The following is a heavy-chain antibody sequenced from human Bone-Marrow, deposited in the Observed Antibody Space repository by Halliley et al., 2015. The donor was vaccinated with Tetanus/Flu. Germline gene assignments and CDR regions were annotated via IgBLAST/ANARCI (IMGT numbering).Heavy chain of an antibody. J-gene: IGHJ4*02. Sequence: SLRLSCAASGFSVSSNHMSWVRQATGKGLEWISILYRGDKTSYKDSVKGRFLISRDNSKNTLFLQLTGLRAEDTAVYYCARGSVPSSRYFQYWGQGTLVTVAS. CDR3: ARGSVPSSRYFQY. CDR2: LYRGDKT. CDR1: GFSVSSNH. D-gene: IGHD2-15*01. V-gene: IGHV3-53*01.